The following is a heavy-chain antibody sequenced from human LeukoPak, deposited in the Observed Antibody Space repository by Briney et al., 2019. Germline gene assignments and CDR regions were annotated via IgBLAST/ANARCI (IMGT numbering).Heavy chain of an antibody. CDR2: IYYSGST. V-gene: IGHV4-59*01. D-gene: IGHD1-26*01. Sequence: PSETLSLTCAVYGGSFSGYYWSWIRQPPGKGLEWIGYIYYSGSTNYNPSLKSRVTISVDTSKNQFSLKLSSVTAADTAVYYCARGPTFKWELLYYFDYWGQGTLVTVSS. CDR1: GGSFSGYY. J-gene: IGHJ4*02. CDR3: ARGPTFKWELLYYFDY.